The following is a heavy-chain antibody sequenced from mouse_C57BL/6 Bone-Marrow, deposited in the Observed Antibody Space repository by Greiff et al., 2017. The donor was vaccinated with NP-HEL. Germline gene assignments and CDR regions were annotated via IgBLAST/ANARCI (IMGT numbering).Heavy chain of an antibody. CDR2: IWGGGST. D-gene: IGHD2-4*01. CDR1: GFSLTSYG. CDR3: AKQRGYDYERLWYFDV. V-gene: IGHV2-9*01. Sequence: VKLQESGPGLVAPSQSLSITCTVSGFSLTSYGVDWVRQPPGKGLEWLGVIWGGGSTNYNSALMSRLSISKDNSKSQVFLKMNSLQTDDTAMYYCAKQRGYDYERLWYFDVWGTGTTVTVSS. J-gene: IGHJ1*03.